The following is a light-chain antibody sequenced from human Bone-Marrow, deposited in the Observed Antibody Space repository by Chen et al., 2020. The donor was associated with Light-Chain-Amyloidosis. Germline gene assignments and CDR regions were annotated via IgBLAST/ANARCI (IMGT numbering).Light chain of an antibody. V-gene: IGLV3-25*03. J-gene: IGLJ2*01. CDR1: DLPTKY. CDR3: QSADSSGTYEVI. CDR2: RDT. Sequence: SYELTQPPSVSVSPGQTARITCSGDDLPTKYAYWYQQKPGQAPVLVIHRDTERPSGISERCSGSSAGTIAKLTISGVQAEDEADYHCQSADSSGTYEVIVGGGTKLTVL.